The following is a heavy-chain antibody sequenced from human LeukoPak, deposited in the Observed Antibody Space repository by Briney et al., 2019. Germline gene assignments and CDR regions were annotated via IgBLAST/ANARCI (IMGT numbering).Heavy chain of an antibody. CDR1: GFTFSSYA. J-gene: IGHJ6*01. D-gene: IGHD5-24*01. CDR2: IRGGGGSA. CDR3: AKFAGDEGYNYGHYYYGRHV. Sequence: GGSLRLSCAASGFTFSSYAMSWVRQAPGKGLEWVSVIRGGGGSAYYADSVKGRFTISRDNSKSTLYLQMNSLRAEDTAVYYCAKFAGDEGYNYGHYYYGRHVWGQGPTVPVLS. V-gene: IGHV3-23*01.